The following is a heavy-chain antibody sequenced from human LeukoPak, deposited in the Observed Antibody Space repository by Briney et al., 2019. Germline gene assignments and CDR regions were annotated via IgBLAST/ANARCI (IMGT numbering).Heavy chain of an antibody. D-gene: IGHD5-12*01. CDR1: GFTFSSYW. V-gene: IGHV3-7*01. CDR2: IKQDGSEK. Sequence: GGSLRLSCAASGFTFSSYWMSWVSPAPGKGLEWVANIKQDGSEKYYVDSVKGRFTISRDNAKNSLYLQMNSLRAEDTAVNYCARGGYDYVGYFDYWGQGTLVTVSS. CDR3: ARGGYDYVGYFDY. J-gene: IGHJ4*02.